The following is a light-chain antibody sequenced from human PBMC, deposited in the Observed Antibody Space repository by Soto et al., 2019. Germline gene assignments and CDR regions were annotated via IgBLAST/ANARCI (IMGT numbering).Light chain of an antibody. CDR2: AAS. J-gene: IGKJ1*01. CDR3: QQSYTSPPT. V-gene: IGKV1-39*01. Sequence: DIQMTQSPSSLSASVGDRVTITCRASESISIYLNWYQHKPGNAPKLLIYAASSLQSGVPPRFSGSRSGTDFTLTISSLQPEDFATYYCQQSYTSPPTFGQGTNMEIK. CDR1: ESISIY.